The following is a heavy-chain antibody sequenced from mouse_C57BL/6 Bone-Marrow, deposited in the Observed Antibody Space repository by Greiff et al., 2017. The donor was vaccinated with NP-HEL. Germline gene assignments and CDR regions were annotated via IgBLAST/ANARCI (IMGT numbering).Heavy chain of an antibody. V-gene: IGHV10-1*01. D-gene: IGHD2-1*01. Sequence: EVHLVESGGGLVQPKGSLKLSCAASGFSFNTYAMNWVRQAPGKGLEWVARIRSKSNNYATYYADSVKDRFTISRDDSESMLYLQMNNLKTEDTAMYYCVSSLANYHYYAMDYWGQGTSVTVSS. CDR2: IRSKSNNYAT. J-gene: IGHJ4*01. CDR1: GFSFNTYA. CDR3: VSSLANYHYYAMDY.